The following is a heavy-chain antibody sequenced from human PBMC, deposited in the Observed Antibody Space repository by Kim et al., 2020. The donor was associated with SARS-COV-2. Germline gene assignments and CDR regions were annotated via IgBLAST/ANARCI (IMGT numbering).Heavy chain of an antibody. CDR1: GGSISSSSYY. CDR2: IYYSGST. CDR3: ASLIYKAVAGPGSGY. Sequence: SETLSLTCTVSGGSISSSSYYWGWIRQPPGKGLEWIGSIYYSGSTYYNPSLKSRVTISVDTSKNQFSLKLSSVTAADTAVYYCASLIYKAVAGPGSGYWGQGTLVTVSS. D-gene: IGHD6-19*01. V-gene: IGHV4-39*01. J-gene: IGHJ4*02.